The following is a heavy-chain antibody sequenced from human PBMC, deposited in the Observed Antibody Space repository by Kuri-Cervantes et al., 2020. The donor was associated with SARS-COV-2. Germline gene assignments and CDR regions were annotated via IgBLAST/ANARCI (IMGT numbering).Heavy chain of an antibody. V-gene: IGHV1-18*01. CDR2: ISAYNGNT. CDR1: GYTFTSYG. CDR3: ARGGQYYDFWSGYPTDYYYYYMDV. D-gene: IGHD3-3*01. J-gene: IGHJ6*03. Sequence: ASVKVSCKASGYTFTSYGISWVRQAPGQGLEWMGWISAYNGNTNYAQKLQGRVTMTTDTSTSTAYMELRSLRSEDTAVYYCARGGQYYDFWSGYPTDYYYYYMDVWGKGTTVTVSS.